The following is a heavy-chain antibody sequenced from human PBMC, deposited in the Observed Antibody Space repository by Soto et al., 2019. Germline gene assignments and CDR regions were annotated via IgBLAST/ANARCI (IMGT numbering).Heavy chain of an antibody. D-gene: IGHD3-10*01. J-gene: IGHJ5*02. V-gene: IGHV2-5*02. CDR3: VSGSFPNWFDP. Sequence: QITLKESGPTLLKPTQTLTLTCTFSGFSLSTPGAGVGWIRQPQGKALEWLSLLYWDDNKRYSPSLKSRLTITKDTSKNQVVMTMSNMDPVDTATYYCVSGSFPNWFDPWVQGMLVTVSS. CDR2: LYWDDNK. CDR1: GFSLSTPGAG.